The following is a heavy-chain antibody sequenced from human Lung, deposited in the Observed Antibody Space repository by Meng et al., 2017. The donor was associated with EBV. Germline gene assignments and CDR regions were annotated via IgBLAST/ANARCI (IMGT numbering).Heavy chain of an antibody. D-gene: IGHD6-19*01. J-gene: IGHJ4*02. CDR2: INPSTGTT. CDR1: GYTCTCYG. Sequence: RVQSGGRVKKPEASGKVSCKASGYTCTCYGISLWRQAPVQGLEWMGIINPSTGTTTYAQNLQGRVTMTRDTSTSTVYMELSSLRSEDTAVYYCARDCLAGYTSGWQFDYWGQGTLVTVSS. CDR3: ARDCLAGYTSGWQFDY. V-gene: IGHV1-46*04.